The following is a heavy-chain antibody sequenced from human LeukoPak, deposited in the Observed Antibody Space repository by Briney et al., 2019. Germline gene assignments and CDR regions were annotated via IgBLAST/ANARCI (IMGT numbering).Heavy chain of an antibody. V-gene: IGHV3-73*01. J-gene: IGHJ4*02. CDR1: GFTFSGSP. D-gene: IGHD2-21*01. CDR3: AREGCGATGCYTSDY. Sequence: GGSLRLSCVASGFTFSGSPMHWVRQASGKGLEWIGRIRMKSTSYDAAYAASVKGRFTISRDDSKSTTYLQMNSLKTEDTAMYYCAREGCGATGCYTSDYWGQGTLVTVSS. CDR2: IRMKSTSYDA.